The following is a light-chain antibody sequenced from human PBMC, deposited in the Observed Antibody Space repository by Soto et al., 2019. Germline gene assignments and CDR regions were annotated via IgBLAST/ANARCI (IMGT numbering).Light chain of an antibody. CDR3: SSYAGSNNSLYV. V-gene: IGLV2-8*01. CDR2: EVS. J-gene: IGLJ1*01. Sequence: QSVLTRPPSASGSPGQSVTISCTGTSSDVGGYSYVSWYQQHPGKAPKLMIYEVSKRPSGVPDRFSGSKSGNTASLTVSGLQAEDEADYYCSSYAGSNNSLYVFGTGTKVTVL. CDR1: SSDVGGYSY.